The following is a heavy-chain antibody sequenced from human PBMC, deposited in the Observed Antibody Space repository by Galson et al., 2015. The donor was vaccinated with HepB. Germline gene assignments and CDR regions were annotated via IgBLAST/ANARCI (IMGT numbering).Heavy chain of an antibody. CDR2: VNTNSWNP. CDR3: ARGEGSGYYYVGY. CDR1: GYTFTSHA. J-gene: IGHJ4*02. D-gene: IGHD3-22*01. Sequence: SVKVSCKGSGYTFTSHAMNWVRQAPGQGLEWMGWVNTNSWNPTYAQGFTGRFVFSLDTSVSTAYLQISSLKAEDTAVYHCARGEGSGYYYVGYWGQGTLVTVSS. V-gene: IGHV7-4-1*02.